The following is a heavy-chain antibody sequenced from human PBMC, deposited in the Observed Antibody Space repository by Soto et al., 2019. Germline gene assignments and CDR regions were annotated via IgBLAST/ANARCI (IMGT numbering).Heavy chain of an antibody. J-gene: IGHJ4*02. D-gene: IGHD1-26*01. CDR1: GFTFRTYG. CDR2: IWYDASNK. Sequence: VQLVESGGGVVQPGRSLRLSCAASGFTFRTYGMYWVRQAPGKGMEWVAVIWYDASNKYYADSVKGRFTISRDNSENTLYLQMNCLRAEDTAVYCCARGRVDGGELDLWGQGTLVTVSS. V-gene: IGHV3-33*01. CDR3: ARGRVDGGELDL.